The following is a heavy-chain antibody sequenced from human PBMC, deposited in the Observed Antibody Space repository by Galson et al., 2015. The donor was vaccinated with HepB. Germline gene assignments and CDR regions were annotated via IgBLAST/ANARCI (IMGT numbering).Heavy chain of an antibody. J-gene: IGHJ5*02. V-gene: IGHV1-8*01. CDR1: GYTFTSYD. CDR2: MNPNSGNT. CDR3: ARGRYCSGGSCRGFDP. Sequence: SVKVSCKASGYTFTSYDINWVRQATGQGLEWMGWMNPNSGNTGYAQKFQGRVTMTRNTSISTAYMELSSLRSEDTAVYYCARGRYCSGGSCRGFDPWGQGTLVTVSS. D-gene: IGHD2-15*01.